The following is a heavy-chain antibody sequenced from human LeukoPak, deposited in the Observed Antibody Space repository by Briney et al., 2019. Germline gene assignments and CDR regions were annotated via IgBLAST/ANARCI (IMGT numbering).Heavy chain of an antibody. CDR3: AKLSAGTTPFDY. D-gene: IGHD3-16*02. CDR2: TSYDGSNK. Sequence: GGSLRLSCAASGFTFSSYGMHWVRQAPGKGLEWVAVTSYDGSNKYYADSVKGRFTISRDNSKNTLYLQMNSLRAEDTAVYYCAKLSAGTTPFDYWGQGTLVTVSS. J-gene: IGHJ4*02. V-gene: IGHV3-30*18. CDR1: GFTFSSYG.